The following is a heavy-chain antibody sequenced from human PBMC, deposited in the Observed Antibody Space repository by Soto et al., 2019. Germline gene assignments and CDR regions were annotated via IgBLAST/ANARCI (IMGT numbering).Heavy chain of an antibody. CDR3: AKDRAYSSSWFPPYPFYDY. CDR2: ISGSGGST. J-gene: IGHJ4*02. V-gene: IGHV3-23*01. CDR1: GFTFSSYA. D-gene: IGHD6-13*01. Sequence: GGSLRLSCAASGFTFSSYAMSWVRQAPGKGLEWVSAISGSGGSTYYADSVKGRFTISRDNSKNTLYLQMNSLRAEDTAVYYCAKDRAYSSSWFPPYPFYDYWGQGTLVTVS.